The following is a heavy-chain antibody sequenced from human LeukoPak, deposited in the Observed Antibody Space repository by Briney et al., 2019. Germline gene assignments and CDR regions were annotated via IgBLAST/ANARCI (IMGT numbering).Heavy chain of an antibody. D-gene: IGHD2-2*01. Sequence: GGSLRLSCAASGFTFSSYGMNWVRQAPGKGLEWVSSISSSSSYIYYADSVKGRFTISRDNAKNSPYLQMNSLRAEDTAVYYCARGQYQLLHDYWGQGTLATVSS. V-gene: IGHV3-21*01. CDR2: ISSSSSYI. J-gene: IGHJ4*02. CDR1: GFTFSSYG. CDR3: ARGQYQLLHDY.